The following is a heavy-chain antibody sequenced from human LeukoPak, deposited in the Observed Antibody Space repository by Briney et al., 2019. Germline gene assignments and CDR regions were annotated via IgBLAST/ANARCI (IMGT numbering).Heavy chain of an antibody. CDR2: IHHSGST. V-gene: IGHV4-38-2*02. CDR1: GYSIISGYY. D-gene: IGHD2-2*01. CDR3: ARNREEYCSSTSCYGYFDY. Sequence: SETLSLTCTVSGYSIISGYYWGCIRQSPGKGLEWIGSIHHSGSTYYNPSLKSRVTISVDTSKNQFSLKLRSVTAADTAVYYCARNREEYCSSTSCYGYFDYWGQGTLVTVSS. J-gene: IGHJ4*02.